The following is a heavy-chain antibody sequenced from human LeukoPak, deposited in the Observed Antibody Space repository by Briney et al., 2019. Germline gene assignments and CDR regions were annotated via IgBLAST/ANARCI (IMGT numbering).Heavy chain of an antibody. Sequence: ASVKVSCKASSYTFTSYGISWVRQAPGQGLEWMGWISAYNGNTNYAQKLQGRVTMTTDTSTSTAYMELRSLRSDDTAVYYCARGYDYVWGSYRYPPHYWGQGTLVTVSS. V-gene: IGHV1-18*01. CDR1: SYTFTSYG. CDR3: ARGYDYVWGSYRYPPHY. D-gene: IGHD3-16*02. CDR2: ISAYNGNT. J-gene: IGHJ4*02.